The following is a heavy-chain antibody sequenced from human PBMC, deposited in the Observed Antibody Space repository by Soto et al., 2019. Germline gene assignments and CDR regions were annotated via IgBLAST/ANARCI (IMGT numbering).Heavy chain of an antibody. Sequence: EGQLVESGGVLVKPGGSLRLSCAASGFTFSSYSMNWVRQAPGKGLEWVSSISSSSSYTYYADSVKGRFTISRDKAKNSLYLQMNSLRAEVTAVYYCARDYYYGMDVWGQGTTVTVS. CDR2: ISSSSSYT. CDR1: GFTFSSYS. J-gene: IGHJ6*02. CDR3: ARDYYYGMDV. V-gene: IGHV3-21*01.